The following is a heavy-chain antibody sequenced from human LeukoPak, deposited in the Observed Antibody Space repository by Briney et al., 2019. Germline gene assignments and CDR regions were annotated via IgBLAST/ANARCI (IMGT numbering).Heavy chain of an antibody. D-gene: IGHD3-3*01. V-gene: IGHV4-59*12. CDR1: GGSISGFY. CDR2: IHYSGST. J-gene: IGHJ5*02. Sequence: SETLSLTCTVSGGSISGFYWSWLRQPPGKGLEWIGYIHYSGSTNYNPSLKSRVTISVDTSKNQFSLKLSSVTAADTAVYYCARDGSVTIFGVGSTNWFDPWGQGTLVTVSS. CDR3: ARDGSVTIFGVGSTNWFDP.